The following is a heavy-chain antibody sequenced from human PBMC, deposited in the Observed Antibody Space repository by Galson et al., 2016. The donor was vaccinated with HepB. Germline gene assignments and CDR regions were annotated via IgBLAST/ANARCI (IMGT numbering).Heavy chain of an antibody. D-gene: IGHD6-13*01. CDR1: GYTFTSYG. V-gene: IGHV1-3*01. CDR3: ARSTVSSGTLYFDY. Sequence: SVKVSCKASGYTFTSYGIHWVRQAPGQSLEWMAWINAGTGNTRYSQKLQARVTITRDTSANTAYMELTSLKSEDTAVYYCARSTVSSGTLYFDYWGQGTLVTVSS. CDR2: INAGTGNT. J-gene: IGHJ4*02.